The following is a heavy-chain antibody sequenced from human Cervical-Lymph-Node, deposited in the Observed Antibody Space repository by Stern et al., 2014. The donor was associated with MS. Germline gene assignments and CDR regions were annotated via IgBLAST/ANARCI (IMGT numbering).Heavy chain of an antibody. CDR1: GGTFSSYG. Sequence: VQLEESGAEVKKPGSSGKGSCKASGGTFSSYGISWVRQAPGQGLEWMGGIIPICGTANYAQKFQGRVTITADESTSTAYMELSSLTSEDTAVYYCARDRVDYYFGMDVWGQGTTVIVSS. J-gene: IGHJ6*02. CDR2: IIPICGTA. D-gene: IGHD3-3*01. V-gene: IGHV1-69*01. CDR3: ARDRVDYYFGMDV.